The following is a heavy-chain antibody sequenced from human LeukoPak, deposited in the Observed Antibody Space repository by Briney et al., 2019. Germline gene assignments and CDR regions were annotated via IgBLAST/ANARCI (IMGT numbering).Heavy chain of an antibody. J-gene: IGHJ4*02. D-gene: IGHD6-19*01. Sequence: GGSLRLSCAASGFTFSSYWMHWVRQAPGKGLVWVSLINSGGSSTSYADSVKGRFTISRDNAKNTLYLQMNSLRAEDTAVYYCARDPPSSGWYRSGGYYFDYWGQGTLVTVSS. V-gene: IGHV3-74*01. CDR1: GFTFSSYW. CDR3: ARDPPSSGWYRSGGYYFDY. CDR2: INSGGSST.